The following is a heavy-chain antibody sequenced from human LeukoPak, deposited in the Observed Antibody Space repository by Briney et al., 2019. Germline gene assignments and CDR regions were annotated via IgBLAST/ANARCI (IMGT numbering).Heavy chain of an antibody. CDR1: GCTFSLYA. CDR2: INSDGSYI. D-gene: IGHD3-22*01. J-gene: IGHJ4*02. Sequence: GGSLRLSCSASGCTFSLYAMHWVRQAPGKGLEYVSAINSDGSYIYYADSVKGRFTISRDNSKNTLYLQMNSLRAEDTAVYYCARDLLYYYDSSGLDYWGQGTLVTVSS. V-gene: IGHV3-64*04. CDR3: ARDLLYYYDSSGLDY.